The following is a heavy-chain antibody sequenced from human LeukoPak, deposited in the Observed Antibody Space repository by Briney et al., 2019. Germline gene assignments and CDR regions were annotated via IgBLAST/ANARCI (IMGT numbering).Heavy chain of an antibody. J-gene: IGHJ5*02. CDR2: IKGDGSEK. CDR1: GFTFSNYW. Sequence: PGGSLRLSCAASGFTFSNYWMSWVRQAPGKGLEWVANIKGDGSEKDYVDSVKGRFSISRDNSKNTLTLQMNSLRVEDTAVYYCARIGYGSGSYYIDLWGQGNLVIVSS. D-gene: IGHD3-10*01. V-gene: IGHV3-7*02. CDR3: ARIGYGSGSYYIDL.